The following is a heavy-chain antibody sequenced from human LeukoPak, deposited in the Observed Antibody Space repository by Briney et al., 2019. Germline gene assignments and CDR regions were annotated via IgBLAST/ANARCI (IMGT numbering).Heavy chain of an antibody. CDR1: GFIISSNYW. J-gene: IGHJ5*02. CDR2: ISPDGSGK. CDR3: AKDGAHSSSWRYNWFDP. Sequence: PGGSLRLSCAASGFIISSNYWMSWVRQAPGKGLEWVANISPDGSGKYYVDSVKGRFAISRDNAKNSLYLQMNSLRAEDTALYYCAKDGAHSSSWRYNWFDPWGQGTLVTVSS. D-gene: IGHD6-13*01. V-gene: IGHV3-7*03.